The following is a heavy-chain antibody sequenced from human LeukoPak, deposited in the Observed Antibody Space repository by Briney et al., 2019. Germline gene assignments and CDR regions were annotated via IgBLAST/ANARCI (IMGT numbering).Heavy chain of an antibody. J-gene: IGHJ4*02. CDR2: IKQDGSEK. V-gene: IGHV3-7*01. CDR1: GFTFSSYL. D-gene: IGHD1-26*01. CDR3: ARLRGSYSSDY. Sequence: GGSLRLSCAASGFTFSSYLMSWVRQARGKGLEWVANIKQDGSEKYYVDSVKGRLTISRDNAMNSLYLQMNSLRAEDTAVYYCARLRGSYSSDYWGQGTLVTVSP.